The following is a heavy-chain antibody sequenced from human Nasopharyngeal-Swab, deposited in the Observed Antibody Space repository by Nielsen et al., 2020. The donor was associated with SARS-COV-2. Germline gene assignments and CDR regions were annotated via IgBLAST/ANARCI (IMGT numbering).Heavy chain of an antibody. CDR1: GDSISTGRYS. J-gene: IGHJ5*02. V-gene: IGHV4-39*01. Sequence: SETLSLTCAVSGDSISTGRYSWDWLRQPPGKGLEWISSIYYSGTTYYNPSLKSRVTISVDTSKNQFSLKLNSATAADTAVYYCARWSSWYNWLDPWGQGTQVIVSS. CDR3: ARWSSWYNWLDP. CDR2: IYYSGTT. D-gene: IGHD6-13*01.